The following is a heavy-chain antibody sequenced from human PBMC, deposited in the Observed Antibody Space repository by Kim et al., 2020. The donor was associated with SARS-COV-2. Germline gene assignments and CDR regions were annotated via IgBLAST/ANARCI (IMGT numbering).Heavy chain of an antibody. Sequence: SETLSLTCTVSGGSISSGGYYWSWIRQHPGKGLEWIGYIYYSGSTYYNPSLKSRVTISVDTSKNQFSLKLGSVTAADTAVYYCARDFRGAFDYWGQGTLVTVSS. CDR3: ARDFRGAFDY. V-gene: IGHV4-31*03. D-gene: IGHD3-10*01. CDR2: IYYSGST. CDR1: GGSISSGGYY. J-gene: IGHJ4*02.